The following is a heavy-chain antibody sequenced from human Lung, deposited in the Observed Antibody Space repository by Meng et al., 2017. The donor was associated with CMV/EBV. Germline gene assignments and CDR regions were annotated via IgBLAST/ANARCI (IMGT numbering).Heavy chain of an antibody. J-gene: IGHJ5*02. CDR2: INQHGSEN. CDR3: ATTYYYDDTDYP. V-gene: IGHV3-7*01. CDR1: GFAFSNYW. D-gene: IGHD3-22*01. Sequence: GEXXTISCAASGFAFSNYWMTWIRQAPGKGLEWVGNINQHGSENQYADSVRGRFTISRDNARNSVYLQMNTLRAEDTAVYYCATTYYYDDTDYPSGQGTLVTVSS.